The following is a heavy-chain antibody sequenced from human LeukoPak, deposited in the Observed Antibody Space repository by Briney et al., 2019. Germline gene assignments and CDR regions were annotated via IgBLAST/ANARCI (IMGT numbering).Heavy chain of an antibody. CDR3: ARGPGSIFGVATKGKYFDY. V-gene: IGHV1-46*01. CDR2: INPSGGST. Sequence: ASVKVSCKASGYTFTIYYMHWVRQAPGQGLEWMGIINPSGGSTSYAQKFQGRVTMTRDMSTSIVYMELSSMRSEDTAVYYCARGPGSIFGVATKGKYFDYWGQGTLVTVSS. CDR1: GYTFTIYY. J-gene: IGHJ4*02. D-gene: IGHD3-3*01.